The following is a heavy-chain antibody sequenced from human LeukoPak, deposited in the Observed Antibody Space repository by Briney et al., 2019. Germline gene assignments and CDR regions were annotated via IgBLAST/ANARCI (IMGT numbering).Heavy chain of an antibody. V-gene: IGHV5-51*01. CDR1: GYTFTSYW. CDR3: ASPGGGYYDSSGYYY. Sequence: GEALKISCKGSGYTFTSYWIGWVRQLPGEGREWMGIIYPGEADTRYSPSFQGQVTISADQSISPAYLQWSRLKASETAMYYCASPGGGYYDSSGYYYWGQGTLVTASS. CDR2: IYPGEADT. D-gene: IGHD3-22*01. J-gene: IGHJ4*02.